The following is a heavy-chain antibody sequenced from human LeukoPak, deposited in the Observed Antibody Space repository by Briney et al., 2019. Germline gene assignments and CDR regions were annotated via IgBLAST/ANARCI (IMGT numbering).Heavy chain of an antibody. CDR2: IWYDGSNK. CDR1: GFTFSSYG. V-gene: IGHV3-33*01. CDR3: ARNWNYYGSGSFDGAPH. D-gene: IGHD3-10*01. J-gene: IGHJ4*02. Sequence: GGSLRLSCAASGFTFSSYGMHWVRQAPGKGLEWVAVIWYDGSNKYYADSVKGRFTISRDNSKNTLYLQMNSLRAEDTAVYYCARNWNYYGSGSFDGAPHWGQGTLVTVSS.